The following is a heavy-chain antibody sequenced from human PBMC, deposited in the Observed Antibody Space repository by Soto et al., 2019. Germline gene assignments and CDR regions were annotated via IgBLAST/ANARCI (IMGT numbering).Heavy chain of an antibody. CDR1: GDSISTFY. J-gene: IGHJ4*02. CDR3: ARQRGNYFDY. V-gene: IGHV4-59*01. D-gene: IGHD3-10*01. CDR2: IYYTGST. Sequence: ETLSLTCTVSGDSISTFYWSWIRQPPGKGLEWIGYIYYTGSTNYNPSLKSRVTMSVDTSKKQFSLKLSSVTAADTAVYYCARQRGNYFDYWGQGTLVTVSS.